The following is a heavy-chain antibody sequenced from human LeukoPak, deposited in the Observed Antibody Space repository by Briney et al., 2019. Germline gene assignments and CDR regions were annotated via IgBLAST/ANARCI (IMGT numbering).Heavy chain of an antibody. D-gene: IGHD3-10*01. CDR1: GLSFSDYG. Sequence: PGGSLRLSCAGSGLSFSDYGMNWVRQAPGKGLEWLTFISPSGRSVSYADSVKGRFTIARDNAKNSLYLQMDSLRGEDTAIYYCTRDAGSDFWGQGTLVTVSS. V-gene: IGHV3-48*03. CDR3: TRDAGSDF. J-gene: IGHJ4*02. CDR2: ISPSGRSV.